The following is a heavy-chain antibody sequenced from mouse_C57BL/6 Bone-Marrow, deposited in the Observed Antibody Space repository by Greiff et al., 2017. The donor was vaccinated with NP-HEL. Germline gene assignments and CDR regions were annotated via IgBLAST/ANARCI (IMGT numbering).Heavy chain of an antibody. Sequence: QVHVKQSGAELARPGASVKLSCKASGYTFTSYGISWVKQRTGQGLEWIGEIYPRSGTTYYNEKFKGKATLTADKSSSTAYMELRSLTSEDSAVYFCARSYYYGSSFDYWGQGTTLTVSS. CDR3: ARSYYYGSSFDY. J-gene: IGHJ2*01. CDR1: GYTFTSYG. V-gene: IGHV1-81*01. D-gene: IGHD1-1*01. CDR2: IYPRSGTT.